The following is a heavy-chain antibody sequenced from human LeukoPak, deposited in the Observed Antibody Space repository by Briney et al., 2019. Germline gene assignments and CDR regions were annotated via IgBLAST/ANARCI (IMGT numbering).Heavy chain of an antibody. CDR2: ISSSGTYI. CDR1: GFTFSSYS. J-gene: IGHJ4*02. V-gene: IGHV3-21*01. Sequence: PGGSLRLLCAAAGFTFSSYSMNWVRRAPGQGLECVSSISSSGTYILYEDSVKGQFTISRDHAKNSLYLQMNRLRCEHTAVYYFARDSAGCRSTSCYGYWGQGTLVTVSS. CDR3: ARDSAGCRSTSCYGY. D-gene: IGHD2-2*01.